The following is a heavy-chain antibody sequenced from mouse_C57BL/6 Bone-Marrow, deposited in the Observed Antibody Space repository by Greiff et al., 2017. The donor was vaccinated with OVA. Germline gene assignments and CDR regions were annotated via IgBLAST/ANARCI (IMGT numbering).Heavy chain of an antibody. CDR1: GFTFSSYG. D-gene: IGHD3-2*02. J-gene: IGHJ3*01. CDR3: ARQPETAQATSPFAY. CDR2: ISSGGSYT. V-gene: IGHV5-6*01. Sequence: EVQRVESGGDLVKPGGSLKLSCAASGFTFSSYGMSWVRQTPDKRLEWVATISSGGSYTYYPDSVKGRFTISRDNAKNTLYLQMSSLKSEDTAMYYCARQPETAQATSPFAYWGQGTLVTVSA.